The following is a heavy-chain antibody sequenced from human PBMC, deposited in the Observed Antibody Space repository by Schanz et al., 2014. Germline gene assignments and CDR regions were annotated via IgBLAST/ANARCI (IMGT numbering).Heavy chain of an antibody. CDR1: GFTFSSYA. Sequence: VQLVESGGGVVQPGRSLRLSCAASGFTFSSYAMTWVRQAPGKGLEWVSVIGVDGTTTYYADSVKGRFTISRDNSKNTLYLQMNSLRPEDTAVYYCAKYRGYYRVSGSYRELEYWGQGTLVTVSS. CDR2: IGVDGTTT. D-gene: IGHD3-10*01. J-gene: IGHJ4*02. V-gene: IGHV3-23*04. CDR3: AKYRGYYRVSGSYRELEY.